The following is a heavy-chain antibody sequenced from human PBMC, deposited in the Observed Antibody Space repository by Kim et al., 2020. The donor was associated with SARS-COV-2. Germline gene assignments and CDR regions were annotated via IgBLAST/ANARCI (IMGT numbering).Heavy chain of an antibody. CDR1: GGSISSSSYY. J-gene: IGHJ4*02. D-gene: IGHD6-19*01. V-gene: IGHV4-39*01. CDR3: ARQKFSSGWYEGFDY. Sequence: SETLSLTCTVSGGSISSSSYYWGWIRQPPGKGLDWIGIIYYSGSTYYNPSLKSRVTISVDTSKNQFSLKLSSVTAADTAVYYCARQKFSSGWYEGFDYWGQGTLVTVSS. CDR2: IYYSGST.